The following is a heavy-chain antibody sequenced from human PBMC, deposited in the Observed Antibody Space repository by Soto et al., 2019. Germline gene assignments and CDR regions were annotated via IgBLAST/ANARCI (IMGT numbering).Heavy chain of an antibody. Sequence: EVQLLXSGGGLVQPGGSLRLSCAASGFTFSSYAMSWVRQAPGKGLEWVSAISGSGGSTYYADSVKGRFXXSXXXSKXXXXXXXXXXXXXXXXXXXCXXXXXVATTLRYXDYWGQGTLVTVSS. D-gene: IGHD1-26*01. CDR2: ISGSGGST. CDR3: XXXXXVATTLRYXDY. CDR1: GFTFSSYA. J-gene: IGHJ4*02. V-gene: IGHV3-23*01.